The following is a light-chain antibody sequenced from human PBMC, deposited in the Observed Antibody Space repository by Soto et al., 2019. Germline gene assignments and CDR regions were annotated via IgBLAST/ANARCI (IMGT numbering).Light chain of an antibody. J-gene: IGLJ1*01. CDR1: SGDVGSYNL. CDR3: CSYAGRSTYV. V-gene: IGLV2-23*01. Sequence: QSALTQPASVSGSPGQSITISCTGTSGDVGSYNLVSWYQQLPGKAPKLMIYEGNKRPSGVSNRFSGSKSGNTASLTISGLQAEDEADYYCCSYAGRSTYVFGTGTKLTVL. CDR2: EGN.